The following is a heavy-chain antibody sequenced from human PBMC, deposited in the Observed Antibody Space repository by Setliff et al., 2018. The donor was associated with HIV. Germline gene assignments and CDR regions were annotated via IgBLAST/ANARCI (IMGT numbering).Heavy chain of an antibody. CDR3: ARGIYDFWTGYADY. CDR1: GYTFTSYA. CDR2: INAGNGNT. D-gene: IGHD3-3*01. J-gene: IGHJ4*02. Sequence: ASVKVSCKAPGYTFTSYAIHWMRQAPGQRLEWMGWINAGNGNTQFSQEFQGRVTITRDTSASTAYMELSSLRSEDMAVYYCARGIYDFWTGYADYWGPGTLVTVS. V-gene: IGHV1-3*03.